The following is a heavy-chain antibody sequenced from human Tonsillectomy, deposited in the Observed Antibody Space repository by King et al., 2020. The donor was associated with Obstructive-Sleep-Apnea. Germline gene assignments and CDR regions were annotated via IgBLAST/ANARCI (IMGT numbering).Heavy chain of an antibody. V-gene: IGHV3-48*04. CDR2: IRYSTSTI. CDR3: ARDPAKVETPEWYAFDV. CDR1: GFSFSSYS. J-gene: IGHJ3*01. Sequence: VQLVESGGGLVQPGGSLRLSCAASGFSFSSYSMTWVRQAPGKGLEWVSYIRYSTSTIYYADSVKGRFTISRDNAKNSLYLQMNSLRAEDTAVYYCARDPAKVETPEWYAFDVWGQGTMVTVSS. D-gene: IGHD4-23*01.